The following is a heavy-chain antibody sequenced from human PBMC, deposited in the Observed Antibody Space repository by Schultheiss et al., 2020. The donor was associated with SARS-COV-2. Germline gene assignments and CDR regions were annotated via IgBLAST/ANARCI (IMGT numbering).Heavy chain of an antibody. V-gene: IGHV1-8*02. Sequence: ASVKVSCKASGYTFSSYGISWVRQAPGQGLEWMGWMNPNSGNTGYAQKFQGRVTMTRNTSISTAYMELSSLRSEDTAVYYCARVPYCSSTSCYLGWFDPWGQGTLVTVSS. CDR2: MNPNSGNT. CDR1: GYTFSSYG. D-gene: IGHD2-2*01. CDR3: ARVPYCSSTSCYLGWFDP. J-gene: IGHJ5*02.